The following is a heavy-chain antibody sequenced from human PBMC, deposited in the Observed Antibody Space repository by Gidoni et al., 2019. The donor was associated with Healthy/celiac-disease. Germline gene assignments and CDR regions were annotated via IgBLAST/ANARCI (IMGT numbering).Heavy chain of an antibody. Sequence: QLQLQESGPGLVKPSETLSLTCTVSGGSISGSHYYWGWIRQPPGKGLEWIGNIYYSGSTYYNPSLKSRVTISVDTSKNQFSLKLSSVTAADTAVYYCARLLYYYGSGVGGWFDPWGQGTLVTVSS. CDR3: ARLLYYYGSGVGGWFDP. D-gene: IGHD3-10*01. J-gene: IGHJ5*02. CDR2: IYYSGST. CDR1: GGSISGSHYY. V-gene: IGHV4-39*01.